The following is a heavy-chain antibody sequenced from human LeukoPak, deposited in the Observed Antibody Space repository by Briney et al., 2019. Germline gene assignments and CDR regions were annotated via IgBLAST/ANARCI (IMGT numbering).Heavy chain of an antibody. CDR1: GFTFSSYE. J-gene: IGHJ5*02. Sequence: GGSLRLSCAASGFTFSSYEMNWVRQAPGKGLEWVSYISSSGSTIYYADYVKGRFTISRDNAKNSLYLQMNSLRAEDTAVYYCARGDYDILTGYHNWFDPWGQGTLVTVSS. CDR2: ISSSGSTI. D-gene: IGHD3-9*01. CDR3: ARGDYDILTGYHNWFDP. V-gene: IGHV3-48*03.